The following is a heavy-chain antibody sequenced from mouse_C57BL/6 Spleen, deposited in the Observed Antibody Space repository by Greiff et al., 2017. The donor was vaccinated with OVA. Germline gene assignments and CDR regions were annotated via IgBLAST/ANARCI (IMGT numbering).Heavy chain of an antibody. Sequence: VQLQQSGAELVKPGASVKISCKASGYAFSSYWMNWVKQRPGKGLEWIGQIYPGDGDTNYNGKFKGKATLTADKSSSTAYMQLSSLTSEDSAVYFCARSGVYYDYDGGYFDYGGQGTTLTVSS. D-gene: IGHD2-4*01. CDR2: IYPGDGDT. CDR1: GYAFSSYW. CDR3: ARSGVYYDYDGGYFDY. V-gene: IGHV1-80*01. J-gene: IGHJ2*01.